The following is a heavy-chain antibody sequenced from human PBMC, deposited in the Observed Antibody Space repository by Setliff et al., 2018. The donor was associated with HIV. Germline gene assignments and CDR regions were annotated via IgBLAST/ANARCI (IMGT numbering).Heavy chain of an antibody. CDR3: ASRVYYYDSNNFLREEGFDP. V-gene: IGHV4-4*08. J-gene: IGHJ5*02. Sequence: PSETLSLTCIVSGASISSNTWSWIRQAPGKVLQWIGFIYNSVTTNYNPSLTSRVTISIDTSKTQFSLNLTSVTAADTAVYYCASRVYYYDSNNFLREEGFDPWGQGTLVTVSS. CDR2: IYNSVTT. CDR1: GASISSNT. D-gene: IGHD3-22*01.